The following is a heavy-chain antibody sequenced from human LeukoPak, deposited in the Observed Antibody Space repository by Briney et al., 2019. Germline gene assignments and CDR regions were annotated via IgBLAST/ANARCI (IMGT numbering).Heavy chain of an antibody. CDR1: GGSISSGGYY. CDR3: ARDPITPYGMDV. J-gene: IGHJ6*02. CDR2: IYYSGST. Sequence: SQTLSLTCTVSGGSISSGGYYWSWIRQHPGKGLEWIGYIYYSGSTYYNPSLKSRVTISVDTSKNQFSLKLSSVTAADTAVYYCARDPITPYGMDVWGQGTTVTVSS. D-gene: IGHD5-24*01. V-gene: IGHV4-31*03.